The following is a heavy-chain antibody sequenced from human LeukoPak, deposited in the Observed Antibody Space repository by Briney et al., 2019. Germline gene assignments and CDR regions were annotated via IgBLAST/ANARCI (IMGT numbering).Heavy chain of an antibody. J-gene: IGHJ6*03. CDR1: GGTFSSYA. Sequence: SVKVSCKASGGTFSSYAISWVRQAPGQGLEWMGGIVPIFGLANYAQKFQGRVTITADESTSTAYMELTSLRSEDTAVYYCARDKGPGHRRGRYYYYMDVWGRGTTVTVSS. V-gene: IGHV1-69*13. CDR2: IVPIFGLA. CDR3: ARDKGPGHRRGRYYYYMDV.